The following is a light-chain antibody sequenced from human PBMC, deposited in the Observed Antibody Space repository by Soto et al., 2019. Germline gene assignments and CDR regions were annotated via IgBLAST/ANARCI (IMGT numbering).Light chain of an antibody. J-gene: IGKJ5*01. CDR3: QQYGSSPTTT. CDR2: GAS. Sequence: EIVLTQSPGTLSLSPGERTTLSSRASQSVSSSYLACYQQKPVQAPRLLIYGASSRATGIPDRFSGSGSGTDFTLTISRLEPEDFAVYYCQQYGSSPTTTFGQGTRLEIK. V-gene: IGKV3-20*01. CDR1: QSVSSSY.